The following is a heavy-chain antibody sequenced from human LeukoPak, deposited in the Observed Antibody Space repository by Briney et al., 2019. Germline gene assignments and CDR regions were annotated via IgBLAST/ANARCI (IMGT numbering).Heavy chain of an antibody. J-gene: IGHJ4*02. V-gene: IGHV1-2*02. CDR2: INPNSGAT. CDR3: ARGVLRELRGFDY. Sequence: ASVKVPCKTSGYTLSDYYMHWVRQAPGQGLEWMGWINPNSGATTYAENFQGRVIMTRDTSISTAYMELTSLRSDDTALYYCARGVLRELRGFDYWGQGTLVTVSS. D-gene: IGHD1-7*01. CDR1: GYTLSDYY.